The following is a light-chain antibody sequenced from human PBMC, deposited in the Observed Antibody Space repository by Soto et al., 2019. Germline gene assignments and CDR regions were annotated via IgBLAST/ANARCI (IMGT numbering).Light chain of an antibody. V-gene: IGKV3-20*01. CDR3: QHYGSSPLT. J-gene: IGKJ4*01. CDR2: DAS. Sequence: EIVLTQSAATLSLSPGERATLSCRASQSASSSSLAWYQQKPGQAPRILIYDASIRATGIPNRFSGSGSGTDFTLTISRLEPEDSAVYYCQHYGSSPLTFGGGTKVDIK. CDR1: QSASSSS.